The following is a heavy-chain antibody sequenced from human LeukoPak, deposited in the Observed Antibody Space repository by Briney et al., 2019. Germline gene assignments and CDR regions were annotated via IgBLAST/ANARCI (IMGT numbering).Heavy chain of an antibody. J-gene: IGHJ4*02. D-gene: IGHD3-3*01. CDR3: ARSTHDYDFWSGYYPLDS. V-gene: IGHV4-39*01. CDR2: IYHTGST. CDR1: GGSISSDGYY. Sequence: SETLSLTCTVSGGSISSDGYYWGWIRQPPGKGLEWIGSIYHTGSTYYNPSLKSRVTMSVETSKKQFSLKLSSVTAADMAVYYCARSTHDYDFWSGYYPLDSWGQGTLVTVSS.